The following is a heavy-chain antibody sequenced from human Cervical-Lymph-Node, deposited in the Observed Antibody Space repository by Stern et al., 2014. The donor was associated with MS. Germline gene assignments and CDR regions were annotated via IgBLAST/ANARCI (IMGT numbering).Heavy chain of an antibody. CDR1: GFSLSTSGVG. J-gene: IGHJ3*02. CDR2: IYWDDDK. D-gene: IGHD3-3*02. V-gene: IGHV2-5*02. Sequence: QVTLRESGPTLVKPSQTLTLTCTFSGFSLSTSGVGVCWIRQPPGKALEWLALIYWDDDKRYSPSLKSRLTITKDTSKNQVVLTMTNMDPVDTATYYCAHRLSHYDAFDIWGQGTMVTVSS. CDR3: AHRLSHYDAFDI.